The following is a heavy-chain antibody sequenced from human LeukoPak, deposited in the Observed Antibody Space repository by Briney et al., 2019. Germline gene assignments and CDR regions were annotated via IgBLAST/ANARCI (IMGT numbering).Heavy chain of an antibody. D-gene: IGHD7-27*01. CDR1: GFTLSSHW. V-gene: IGHV3-7*04. CDR2: IKQDGSEK. CDR3: ARGILTGVDYLDY. J-gene: IGHJ4*02. Sequence: GGSLRLSCTASGFTLSSHWMSWVRQAPGKGLEWVANIKQDGSEKYYVDSVKGRFTISRDNAKNSLYLQMNSLRAEDTAVYYCARGILTGVDYLDYWGQGTLVTVSS.